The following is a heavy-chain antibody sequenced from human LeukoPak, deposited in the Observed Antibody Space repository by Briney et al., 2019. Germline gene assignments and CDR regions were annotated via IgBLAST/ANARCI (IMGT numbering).Heavy chain of an antibody. CDR3: ARDARYYDSSGIYDY. J-gene: IGHJ4*02. CDR1: GYTFTSYG. CDR2: IGAYNGNT. D-gene: IGHD3-22*01. Sequence: ASVKVSCKASGYTFTSYGISWVRQAPGQGLEWMGWIGAYNGNTNYAQKLQGRVTMTTDTSTSTAYMELRSLRSDDTAAYYCARDARYYDSSGIYDYWGQGTLVTVSS. V-gene: IGHV1-18*01.